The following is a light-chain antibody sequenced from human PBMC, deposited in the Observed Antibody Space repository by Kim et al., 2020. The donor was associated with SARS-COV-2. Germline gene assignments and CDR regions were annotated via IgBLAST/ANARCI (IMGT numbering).Light chain of an antibody. CDR2: AAS. J-gene: IGKJ4*01. V-gene: IGKV1-17*03. CDR1: QGIGNH. CDR3: LQHDSYPLT. Sequence: ASVGDRVTITCRASQGIGNHLAWFQLKPGKVPKRLVYAASSLQSWVPSRFSCSGSGTEFTLTISSLQAEDSATYCCLQHDSYPLTFGGWTKVDIK.